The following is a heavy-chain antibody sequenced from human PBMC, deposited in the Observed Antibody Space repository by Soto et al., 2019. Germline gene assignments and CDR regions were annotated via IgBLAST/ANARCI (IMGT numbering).Heavy chain of an antibody. CDR2: IFHDGTA. V-gene: IGHV4-4*02. D-gene: IGHD6-19*01. Sequence: PSETLSLTCAVSGVSISSGNWWTWVRQTPQRGLEYIGEIFHDGTANYCPSFERRVAISVDTSKNQFSLRLSSVTAADTAVYFCARSVAVPGAHIDYWGQGTQVTVSS. CDR1: GVSISSGNW. J-gene: IGHJ4*02. CDR3: ARSVAVPGAHIDY.